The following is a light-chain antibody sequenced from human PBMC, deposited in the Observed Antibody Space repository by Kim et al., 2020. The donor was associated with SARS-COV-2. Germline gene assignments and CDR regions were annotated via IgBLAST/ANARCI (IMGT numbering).Light chain of an antibody. CDR1: SSDIGTYSY. V-gene: IGLV2-14*03. CDR3: SSCTARSTLV. Sequence: QSITIPCTGTSSDIGTYSYVAWHKRHRGIGTKLMLYDVTRRPSVVSDRFSGTKSGNTASLTNSGLQTEDGADYYCSSCTARSTLVFSGRTKVTVL. CDR2: DVT. J-gene: IGLJ2*01.